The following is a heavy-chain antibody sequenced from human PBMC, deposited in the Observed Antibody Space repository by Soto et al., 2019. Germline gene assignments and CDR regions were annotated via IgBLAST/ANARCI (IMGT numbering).Heavy chain of an antibody. D-gene: IGHD6-13*01. CDR2: INAGNGNT. J-gene: IGHJ4*02. Sequence: GASLKVSCKASGYTFTSYAMHWVRQAPGQRLEWMGWINAGNGNTKYSQKFQGRVTITRDTSASTAYMELSSLRSEDTAVYYCAREEPTAAAVFDYWGQGTLVTVSS. CDR1: GYTFTSYA. V-gene: IGHV1-3*01. CDR3: AREEPTAAAVFDY.